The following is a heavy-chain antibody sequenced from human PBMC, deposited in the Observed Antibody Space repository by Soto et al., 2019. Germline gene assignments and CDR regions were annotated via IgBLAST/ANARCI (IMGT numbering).Heavy chain of an antibody. CDR2: IWYDGSNK. CDR1: GFTFSSYG. Sequence: GGSLRLSCAASGFTFSSYGMHWVRQAPDKGLEWVAVIWYDGSNKYYADSVKGRFTISRDNSKNTLYLQMNSLRAEDTAVYYCARDGRRYYYYYGMDVWGQGTTVTVSS. D-gene: IGHD2-15*01. J-gene: IGHJ6*02. V-gene: IGHV3-33*01. CDR3: ARDGRRYYYYYGMDV.